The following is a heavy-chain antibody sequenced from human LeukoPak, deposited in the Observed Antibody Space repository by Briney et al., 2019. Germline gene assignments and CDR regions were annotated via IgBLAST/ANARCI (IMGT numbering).Heavy chain of an antibody. D-gene: IGHD3-3*01. V-gene: IGHV4-39*07. Sequence: PSETLSLTCTFSGGFISGSSYYWAWIRQTPGKGLEWIASIYYSGSTNYNPSLKSRVTISVDTSKNQFSLKLSSVTAADTAVCYCARRYDFWSGALGPWGQGTLVTVSS. CDR1: GGFISGSSYY. CDR3: ARRYDFWSGALGP. J-gene: IGHJ5*02. CDR2: IYYSGST.